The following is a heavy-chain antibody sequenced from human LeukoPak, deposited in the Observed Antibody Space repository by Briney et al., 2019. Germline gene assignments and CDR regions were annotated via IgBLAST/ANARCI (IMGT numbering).Heavy chain of an antibody. CDR3: ARVGPAAIADYYYYMDV. CDR2: IKQDGSEK. Sequence: GSLRLSCAASGFTFSSYWMSWVRQAPGKGLEWVANIKQDGSEKYYVDSVKGRFTISRDNAKNSLYLQMNSLRAEDTAVYYCARVGPAAIADYYYYMDVWGKGTTVTVSS. CDR1: GFTFSSYW. D-gene: IGHD2-2*02. J-gene: IGHJ6*03. V-gene: IGHV3-7*01.